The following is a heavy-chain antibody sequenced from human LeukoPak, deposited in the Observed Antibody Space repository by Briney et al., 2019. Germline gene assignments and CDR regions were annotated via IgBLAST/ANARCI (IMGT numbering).Heavy chain of an antibody. Sequence: PSETLSLTCTVSGGSVRRGNYYWTWIRQPAGSGLEWIGRIYTSGTTDYNPSLRTRVTISVDASRNQFSLKLSSVTAADTAVYYCARHENSGDEWVRWYFDLWGRGTLVTVSS. CDR3: ARHENSGDEWVRWYFDL. D-gene: IGHD7-27*01. CDR1: GGSVRRGNYY. V-gene: IGHV4-61*02. CDR2: IYTSGTT. J-gene: IGHJ2*01.